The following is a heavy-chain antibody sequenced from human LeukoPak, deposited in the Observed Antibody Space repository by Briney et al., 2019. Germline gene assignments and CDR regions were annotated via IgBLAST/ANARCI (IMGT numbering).Heavy chain of an antibody. Sequence: SETLSLTCTVSGGSISSYYWSWIRQPPGKGLEWIGYIYYSGNTNYNPPLKSRVTISVDTSKNQFSLKLSSVTAADTAVYYCARGIIVGATWGENDNWFDPWGQGTLVTVSS. J-gene: IGHJ5*02. CDR2: IYYSGNT. CDR1: GGSISSYY. D-gene: IGHD1-26*01. V-gene: IGHV4-59*01. CDR3: ARGIIVGATWGENDNWFDP.